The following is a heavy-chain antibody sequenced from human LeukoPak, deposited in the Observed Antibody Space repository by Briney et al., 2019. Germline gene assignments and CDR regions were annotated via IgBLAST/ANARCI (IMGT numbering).Heavy chain of an antibody. CDR1: GYTFTANY. CDR3: TAGSSSWYPGY. V-gene: IGHV1-2*02. D-gene: IGHD6-13*01. Sequence: ASVKVSCKAPGYTFTANYMHWVRQAPGQGLEWMGWINPNSGGTKYAQKFQGRATMTRDTTISTAYMELSSLRSDDTAVYYCTAGSSSWYPGYWGQGTLVTVSS. CDR2: INPNSGGT. J-gene: IGHJ4*02.